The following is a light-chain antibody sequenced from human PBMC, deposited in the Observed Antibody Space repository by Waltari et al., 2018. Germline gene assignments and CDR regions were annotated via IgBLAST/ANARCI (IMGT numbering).Light chain of an antibody. CDR3: NSRDSSGNHVV. V-gene: IGLV3-19*01. Sequence: SSELTQDPAVSVALGQTVRITCQGDSLRGYYASWHQQKPGQAPVLVIYGENNRPSGIPDRFSGSRSGNTASLTITGAQAEDEAEYYCNSRDSSGNHVVFGGGTRLSVL. CDR2: GEN. J-gene: IGLJ3*02. CDR1: SLRGYY.